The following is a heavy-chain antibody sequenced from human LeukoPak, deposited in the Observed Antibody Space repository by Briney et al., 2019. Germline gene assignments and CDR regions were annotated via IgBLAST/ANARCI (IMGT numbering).Heavy chain of an antibody. D-gene: IGHD6-13*01. V-gene: IGHV1-2*02. CDR3: ALVIYRAAGDKQY. Sequence: ASVKVSCKASGYTFTDSYIHWVRQAPGQGLEWMGWINPDSGGTNYAQKFQGRVTMTRDTSITTVYMELSRLRSDDTAVYYCALVIYRAAGDKQYWGRGTLVTVSS. CDR2: INPDSGGT. CDR1: GYTFTDSY. J-gene: IGHJ4*02.